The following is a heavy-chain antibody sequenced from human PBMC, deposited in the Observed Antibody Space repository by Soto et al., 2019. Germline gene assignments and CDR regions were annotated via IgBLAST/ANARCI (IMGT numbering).Heavy chain of an antibody. CDR3: VGGGLPYFDY. V-gene: IGHV3-48*03. CDR1: GFPFSSFE. Sequence: VQVVESGGGLVQPGGSLRLSCAASGFPFSSFEMNWVRQVPGKGLEWLSYILGGGATIYADSVKGRFTISRDNAKNSLYLRMSSLRDEDTGVYFCVGGGLPYFDYWGQGALVTVSS. J-gene: IGHJ4*02. D-gene: IGHD3-16*01. CDR2: ILGGGATI.